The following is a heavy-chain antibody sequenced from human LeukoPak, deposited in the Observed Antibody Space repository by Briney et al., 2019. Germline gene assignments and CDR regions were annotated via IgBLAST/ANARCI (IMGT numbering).Heavy chain of an antibody. CDR3: ARRGYDSSGYYQDY. D-gene: IGHD3-22*01. Sequence: SETLSLTCDVSGGSVTSTNWWTWVRQPPGKGLEWIGEVHLDGRTNYNPSLKSRLIMSADLPENHISLKLTSVTAADTAVYYCARRGYDSSGYYQDYWGQGTLVTVSA. CDR2: VHLDGRT. CDR1: GGSVTSTNW. J-gene: IGHJ4*02. V-gene: IGHV4-4*02.